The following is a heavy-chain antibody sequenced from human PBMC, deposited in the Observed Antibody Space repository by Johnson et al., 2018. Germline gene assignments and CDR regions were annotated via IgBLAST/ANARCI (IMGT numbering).Heavy chain of an antibody. V-gene: IGHV4-31*11. Sequence: VQLQESGPGLVKPSQTLSLTCGVSGGFISSGSSYWSWIRQQPGKGLEGSGYGQHTGRPYYSPSLKGRVGLSVDTSKNHFSLKLSSVTAADTAVYYCARFAYVSGWNLDYWGHGILVTVSS. D-gene: IGHD6-19*01. J-gene: IGHJ4*01. CDR3: ARFAYVSGWNLDY. CDR1: GGFISSGSSY. CDR2: GQHTGRP.